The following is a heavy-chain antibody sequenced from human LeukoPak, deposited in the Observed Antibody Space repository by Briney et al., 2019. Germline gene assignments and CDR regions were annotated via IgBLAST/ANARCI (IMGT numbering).Heavy chain of an antibody. Sequence: GGSLRLSCAAYGLTFSSYWMSWVRQAPGKGQEWVANIKQDESEKNYVDSVKGRFTISRDNAKNSLYLQMNTLRVEDTAVYYCARGYGNYGYWGQGTLVTVSS. CDR1: GLTFSSYW. V-gene: IGHV3-7*01. J-gene: IGHJ4*02. CDR3: ARGYGNYGY. CDR2: IKQDESEK. D-gene: IGHD4-17*01.